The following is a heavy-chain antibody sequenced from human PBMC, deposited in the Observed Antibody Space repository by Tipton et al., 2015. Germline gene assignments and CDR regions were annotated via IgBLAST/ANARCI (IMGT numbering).Heavy chain of an antibody. CDR1: GDSISRYY. CDR3: ARGLLLWFGMSDY. D-gene: IGHD3-10*01. J-gene: IGHJ4*02. Sequence: TLSLTCTVSGDSISRYYWNWIRQPPGKGLEWIGYMFYTGITNYNPSLKSRVTMSVATSKNQFSLKLNSVTAADTAVYYCARGLLLWFGMSDYWGRGTLVTVSS. V-gene: IGHV4-59*08. CDR2: MFYTGIT.